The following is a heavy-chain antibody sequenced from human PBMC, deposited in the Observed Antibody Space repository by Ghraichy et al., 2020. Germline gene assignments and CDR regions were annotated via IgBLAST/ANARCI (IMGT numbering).Heavy chain of an antibody. CDR3: ASNKYGIDV. V-gene: IGHV4-59*08. CDR2: IYYSGST. D-gene: IGHD1/OR15-1a*01. CDR1: GGSIRRYY. J-gene: IGHJ6*02. Sequence: SETLSLTCTVSGGSIRRYYWSWIRQPPGKGLEWIGYIYYSGSTNYNPSLKSRVTISVDTSKNQFSLKLSSVTAADTAVYYCASNKYGIDVWGQGTTVTVSS.